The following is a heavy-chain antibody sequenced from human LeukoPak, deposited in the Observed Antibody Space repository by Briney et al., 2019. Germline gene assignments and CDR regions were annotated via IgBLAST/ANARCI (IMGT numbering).Heavy chain of an antibody. CDR1: GFTVSSNY. Sequence: GGSLRLSCAASGFTVSSNYMSWVRQAPGKGLEWVSVIYSGGSTYYADSVKGRFTISRDNSKNTLYLQMNSLRAEDTAVYYRARGYCSGGSCYDYYYGMDVWGQGTTVIVSS. D-gene: IGHD2-15*01. V-gene: IGHV3-66*01. CDR2: IYSGGST. CDR3: ARGYCSGGSCYDYYYGMDV. J-gene: IGHJ6*02.